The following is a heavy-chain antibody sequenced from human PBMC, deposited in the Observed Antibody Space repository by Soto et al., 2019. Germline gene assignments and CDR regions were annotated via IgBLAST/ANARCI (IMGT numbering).Heavy chain of an antibody. CDR2: IYYSGST. CDR3: AGDIRSGSYRFDY. CDR1: GGSISSYY. J-gene: IGHJ4*02. D-gene: IGHD1-26*01. V-gene: IGHV4-59*08. Sequence: SETLSLTCTVSGGSISSYYWSWIRQPPGKGLEWIGYIYYSGSTNYNPSLKSRVTISVDTSKNQFSLKLSSVTAADTVIYYCAGDIRSGSYRFDYWGQGTLVTVSS.